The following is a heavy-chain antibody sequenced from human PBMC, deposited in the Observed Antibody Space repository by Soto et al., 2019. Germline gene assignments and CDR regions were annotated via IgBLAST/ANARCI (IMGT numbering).Heavy chain of an antibody. J-gene: IGHJ3*02. CDR3: ARDLDDYVWGSYPSPDAFDI. CDR2: ISAYNGNT. D-gene: IGHD3-16*02. Sequence: QVQLVQSGAEVKKPGASVKVSCKASGYTFISFGMIWVRQAPGQGLEWMGWISAYNGNTKYAQKLQGRVTMTTDTSTSTAYMELRSLRSDDTAVYYCARDLDDYVWGSYPSPDAFDIWGQGTMVTVSS. V-gene: IGHV1-18*01. CDR1: GYTFISFG.